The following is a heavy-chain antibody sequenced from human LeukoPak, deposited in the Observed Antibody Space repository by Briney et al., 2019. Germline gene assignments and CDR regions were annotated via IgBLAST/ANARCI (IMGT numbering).Heavy chain of an antibody. Sequence: ASVKVSCKASGYTFTSYYMHWVRQAPGQGLEWMGIINPSGGSTSYAQKFQGRVTMTRDMSTGTVYMELSSLRSEDTAVYYCAREASITGKLFDYWGQGTLVTVSS. CDR2: INPSGGST. D-gene: IGHD1-20*01. CDR1: GYTFTSYY. CDR3: AREASITGKLFDY. V-gene: IGHV1-46*01. J-gene: IGHJ4*02.